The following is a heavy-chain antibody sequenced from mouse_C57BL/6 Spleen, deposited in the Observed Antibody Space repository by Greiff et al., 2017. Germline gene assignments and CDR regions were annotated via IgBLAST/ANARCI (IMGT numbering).Heavy chain of an antibody. CDR2: ISNLAYSL. D-gene: IGHD1-1*01. J-gene: IGHJ1*03. CDR1: GFTFSDYG. CDR3: ARHDYGSRGYFDV. V-gene: IGHV5-15*01. Sequence: EVHLVESGGGLVQPGGPLKLPCAASGFTFSDYGMAWVRQAPRKGPEWVAFISNLAYSLYYADPVTGRFTISRENTKNTLYLEMSSLRSEDTAMYYCARHDYGSRGYFDVWGTGTTVTVSS.